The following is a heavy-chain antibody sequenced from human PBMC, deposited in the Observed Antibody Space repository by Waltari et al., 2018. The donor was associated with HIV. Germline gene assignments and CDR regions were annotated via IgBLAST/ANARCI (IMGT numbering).Heavy chain of an antibody. Sequence: EVQLLQSGGGLVQPGGSLRLSCSASGFTFTSYAITWVRQAPGKGLEWVSSISASDTIKYYADSVKGRFTISRDNSKNTLSLQMNTLRAEDTAVYYCAKDVRESSGFYSAFDMWGQGTMVTVSS. D-gene: IGHD3-22*01. CDR1: GFTFTSYA. CDR2: ISASDTIK. J-gene: IGHJ3*02. CDR3: AKDVRESSGFYSAFDM. V-gene: IGHV3-23*01.